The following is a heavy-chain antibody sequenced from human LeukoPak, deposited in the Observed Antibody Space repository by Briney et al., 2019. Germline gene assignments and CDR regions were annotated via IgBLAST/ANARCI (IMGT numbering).Heavy chain of an antibody. CDR1: RDSIIRYY. V-gene: IGHV4-4*09. Sequence: SETLSVTCTVSRDSIIRYYWSWIPHPPREGLEWIGYIYTSGGTNYIPSLKGRVTISIDTSKNQFSLKLSSVTSAASAVYYCARLTRISTSPDRYYFDYWGQGNLVTVSS. CDR3: ARLTRISTSPDRYYFDY. D-gene: IGHD6-6*01. CDR2: IYTSGGT. J-gene: IGHJ4*02.